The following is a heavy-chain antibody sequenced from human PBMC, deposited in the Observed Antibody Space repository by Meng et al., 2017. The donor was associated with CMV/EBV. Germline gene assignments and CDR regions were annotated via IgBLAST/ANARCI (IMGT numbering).Heavy chain of an antibody. CDR2: IYYSGST. CDR1: GGSISSYY. CDR3: ARGGENYYDSSGYYS. Sequence: SETLSLTCTVSGGSISSYYWSWIRQPPGKGLEWIGYIYYSGSTNYNPSLKSRVTISVDTSKNQFSLKLSSVTAADTAVYYCARGGENYYDSSGYYSWGQGTLVTVSS. D-gene: IGHD3-22*01. J-gene: IGHJ4*02. V-gene: IGHV4-59*01.